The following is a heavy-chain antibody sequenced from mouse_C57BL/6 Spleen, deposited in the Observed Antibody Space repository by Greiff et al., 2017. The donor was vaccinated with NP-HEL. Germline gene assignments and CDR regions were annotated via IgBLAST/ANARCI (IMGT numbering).Heavy chain of an antibody. D-gene: IGHD1-1*01. CDR3: ASGDSGSSYGFAY. V-gene: IGHV1-26*01. CDR1: GYTFTDYY. CDR2: INPNNGGT. J-gene: IGHJ3*01. Sequence: EVQLQQSGPELVKPGASVKISCKASGYTFTDYYMNWVKQSHGKSLEWIGDINPNNGGTSYNQKFKGKATLTVDKSSSTAYMELRSLTSEDSAVYYCASGDSGSSYGFAYWGQGTLVTVSA.